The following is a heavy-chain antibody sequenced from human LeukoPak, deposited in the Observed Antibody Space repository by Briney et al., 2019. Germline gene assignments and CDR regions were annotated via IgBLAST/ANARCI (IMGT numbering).Heavy chain of an antibody. J-gene: IGHJ3*02. CDR1: GGSISSGGYS. Sequence: SETLSLTCAVSGGSISSGGYSWSWIRQPPGKGLEWIGYINHSGSTNYNPSLKSRVTTSVDTSKNQFSLKLSSVTAADTAVYYCARDFGGKQQLVRRFDQNAFDIWGQGTMVTVSS. CDR3: ARDFGGKQQLVRRFDQNAFDI. V-gene: IGHV4-30-2*01. D-gene: IGHD6-13*01. CDR2: INHSGST.